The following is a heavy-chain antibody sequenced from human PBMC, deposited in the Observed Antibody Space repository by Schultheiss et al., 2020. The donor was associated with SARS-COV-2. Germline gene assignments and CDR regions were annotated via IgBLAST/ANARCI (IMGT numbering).Heavy chain of an antibody. J-gene: IGHJ5*02. CDR1: GESFSGYY. CDR3: ARDGSRWFDP. CDR2: INHSGST. Sequence: SETLSLTCAVYGESFSGYYWSWIRQPPGKGLEWIGEINHSGSTNYNPSLKSRVTISVDTSKNQFSLKLSSVTAADTAVYYCARDGSRWFDPWGQGTLVTSPQ. V-gene: IGHV4-34*01.